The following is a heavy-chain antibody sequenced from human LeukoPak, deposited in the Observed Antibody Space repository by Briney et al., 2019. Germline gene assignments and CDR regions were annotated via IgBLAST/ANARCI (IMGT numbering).Heavy chain of an antibody. J-gene: IGHJ6*02. CDR2: ISTSSNYT. D-gene: IGHD1-26*01. CDR3: ARCGTPNNYYYYGMDV. CDR1: GFTFSDYY. V-gene: IGHV3-11*03. Sequence: GGSLRNSSAASGFTFSDYYMSWNLKAPGKRLNRVSYISTSSNYTNYADSVKGRFTISRDNAKNSLYLQMNSLRAEDTAVYYCARCGTPNNYYYYGMDVWGQGTTVTVSS.